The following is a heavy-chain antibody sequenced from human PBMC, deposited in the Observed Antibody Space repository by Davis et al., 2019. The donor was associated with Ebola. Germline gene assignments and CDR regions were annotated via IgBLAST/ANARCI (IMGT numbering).Heavy chain of an antibody. CDR3: ATLPDI. CDR2: INTNTGNP. V-gene: IGHV7-4-1*04. CDR1: GYRFTTYG. J-gene: IGHJ3*02. Sequence: SVTVSCKASGYRFTTYGIHWVRQAPGQGLEWMGWINTNTGNPTYAKGFTRRFVFSLDTSVNMAYLLINSLKTEDAAVYYCATLPDIWGQGTMVTASS.